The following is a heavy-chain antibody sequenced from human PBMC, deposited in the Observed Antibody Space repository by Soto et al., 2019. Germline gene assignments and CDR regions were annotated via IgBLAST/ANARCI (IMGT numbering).Heavy chain of an antibody. J-gene: IGHJ5*02. CDR3: ARDGRTDYDFWSGYYSWLDP. CDR1: GYTFTSYA. Sequence: GASVKVSCKASGYTFTSYAMHWVRQAPGQRLEWMGWINAGNGNTKYSQKFQGRVTIIRDTSASTAYMELSSLRSEDTAVYYCARDGRTDYDFWSGYYSWLDPWGQGTLVTVSS. CDR2: INAGNGNT. V-gene: IGHV1-3*01. D-gene: IGHD3-3*01.